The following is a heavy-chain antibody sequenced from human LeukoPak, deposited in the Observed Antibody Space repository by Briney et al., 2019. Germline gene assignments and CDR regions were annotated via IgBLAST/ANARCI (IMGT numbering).Heavy chain of an antibody. J-gene: IGHJ4*02. CDR3: ARGGSYVHY. CDR1: GFTFSSYS. CDR2: INSGGSAI. Sequence: PGGSLRLSCAASGFTFSSYSMNWVRQAPGKGLEWVSYINSGGSAIYYADSVKGRFTISRDNAKNSLYPQMNSLRADDTAVYYCARGGSYVHYWGQGTLVTVSS. D-gene: IGHD1-26*01. V-gene: IGHV3-48*04.